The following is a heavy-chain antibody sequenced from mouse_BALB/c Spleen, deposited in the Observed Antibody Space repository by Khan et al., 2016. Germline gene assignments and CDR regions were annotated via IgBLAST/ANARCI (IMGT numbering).Heavy chain of an antibody. J-gene: IGHJ3*01. CDR3: ARGYYGSEGFAY. V-gene: IGHV5-6-5*01. CDR2: ISSGGST. Sequence: EVELVESGGGLVKPGGSLKLSCAASGFTFSSYAMSWVRQTPEKRLEWVASISSGGSTYYPDSLKGRFTISRDNARNSLYLQMSSRRSEDTSMYYCARGYYGSEGFAYWGQGTLVTVSA. CDR1: GFTFSSYA. D-gene: IGHD1-1*01.